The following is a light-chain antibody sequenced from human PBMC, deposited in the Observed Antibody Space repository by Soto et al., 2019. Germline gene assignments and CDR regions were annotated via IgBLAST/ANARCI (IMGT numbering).Light chain of an antibody. CDR3: QQYSNWPPYT. Sequence: EIMMTQSPATLSVSPGESATLSCRASQSVRTHLAWYQQKPGQAPRLLIHGASTRATGIPDRFRVSGSGTEFTLTISSLQSEGVSVYYCQQYSNWPPYTFVQGTKVDIK. CDR1: QSVRTH. V-gene: IGKV3-15*01. J-gene: IGKJ2*01. CDR2: GAS.